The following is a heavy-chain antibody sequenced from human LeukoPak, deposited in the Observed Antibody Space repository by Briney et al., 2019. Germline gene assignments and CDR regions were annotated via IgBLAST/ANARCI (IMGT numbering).Heavy chain of an antibody. J-gene: IGHJ4*02. CDR3: ARVGDPGSGWLDY. CDR1: GGSVSSGSYY. Sequence: KPSETLSLTCTVSGGSVSSGSYYWSWIRQPPGKELEWIGYIYYSGSTNYNPSLKSRVTISVDTSKNQFSLKVTSVTAADTAVYYCARVGDPGSGWLDYWGQGTLVTVSS. CDR2: IYYSGST. V-gene: IGHV4-61*01. D-gene: IGHD6-19*01.